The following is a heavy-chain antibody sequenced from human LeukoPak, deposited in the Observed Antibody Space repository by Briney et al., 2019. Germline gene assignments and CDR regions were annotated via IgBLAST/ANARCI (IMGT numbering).Heavy chain of an antibody. Sequence: GGSLRLSCAASGFTFSSYAMHWVRQAPGKGLEWVAVISYDGSNKYYADSVKGRFTISRDNCKNMLYLHMNTLRADDTAVYYCARSSTEDGYKIYFDHWGQGTLVPVS. J-gene: IGHJ4*02. CDR2: ISYDGSNK. CDR3: ARSSTEDGYKIYFDH. V-gene: IGHV3-30*07. CDR1: GFTFSSYA. D-gene: IGHD5-24*01.